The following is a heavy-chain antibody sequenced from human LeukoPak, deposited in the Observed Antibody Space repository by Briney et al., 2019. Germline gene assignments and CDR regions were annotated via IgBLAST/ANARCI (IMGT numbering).Heavy chain of an antibody. J-gene: IGHJ6*02. CDR1: GFTVSSNY. CDR2: IYSGGST. Sequence: GGSLRLSCAASGFTVSSNYMSWVRQAPGKGLEWVSVIYSGGSTYYADSVKGRFTISRDNSKNTLYLQMNSLRAEDTAVYYCARDFRYCSGGSCYYYYGMDVWGQGTTVTVSS. D-gene: IGHD2-15*01. V-gene: IGHV3-66*02. CDR3: ARDFRYCSGGSCYYYYGMDV.